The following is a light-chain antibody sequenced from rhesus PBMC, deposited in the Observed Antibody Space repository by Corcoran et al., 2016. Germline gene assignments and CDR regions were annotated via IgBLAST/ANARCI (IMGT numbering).Light chain of an antibody. CDR1: QGITND. Sequence: DIQMTQSPSSLSASVGDRVTITCRASQGITNDLAWYQQKPGETPKLLIYEASSLQSGIPSRFSGSGFGTDFTLTISSLQSEDFATYYCQHYYSTPWTFGQGTKVEIK. CDR3: QHYYSTPWT. CDR2: EAS. V-gene: IGKV1-25*01. J-gene: IGKJ1*01.